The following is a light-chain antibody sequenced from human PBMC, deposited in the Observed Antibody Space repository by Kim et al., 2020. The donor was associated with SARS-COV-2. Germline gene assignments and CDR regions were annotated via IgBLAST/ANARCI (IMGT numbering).Light chain of an antibody. CDR1: QNLLSSSDNRNY. Sequence: RATISCKSRQNLLSSSDNRNYLAWYQQRPGQPPNVLFCWSSTRQSGVPDRFSAGGSGTDFTLTISSLQAEGVAVYYCQRYYSSPSFGGGTKVDIK. CDR2: WSS. J-gene: IGKJ4*01. V-gene: IGKV4-1*01. CDR3: QRYYSSPS.